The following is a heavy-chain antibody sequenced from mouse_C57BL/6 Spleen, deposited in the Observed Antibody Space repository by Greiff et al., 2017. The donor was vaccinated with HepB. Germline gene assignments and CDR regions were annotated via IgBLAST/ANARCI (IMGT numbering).Heavy chain of an antibody. J-gene: IGHJ4*01. D-gene: IGHD1-1*01. Sequence: VQLQQPGAELVRPGSSVKLSCKASGYTFTSYWMHWVKQRPIQGLEWIGNIDPSDSETHYNQKFKDKATLTVDKSSSTAYMQLSSLTSEDSAVYYCARSAHYYGSSYYAMDYWGQGTSGTVSS. V-gene: IGHV1-52*01. CDR3: ARSAHYYGSSYYAMDY. CDR2: IDPSDSET. CDR1: GYTFTSYW.